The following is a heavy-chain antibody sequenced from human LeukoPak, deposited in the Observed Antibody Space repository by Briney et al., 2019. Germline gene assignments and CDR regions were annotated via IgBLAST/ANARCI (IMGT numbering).Heavy chain of an antibody. CDR3: ARSYGARVAPDY. CDR1: GGSISSYY. V-gene: IGHV4-59*01. J-gene: IGHJ4*02. CDR2: IYYSGST. D-gene: IGHD4-17*01. Sequence: SETLSLTCTVSGGSISSYYWSWIRQPPGKGLEWIGYIYYSGSTNYNPSLKSRVTISVDTSKNQFSLKLSSVTAADTAVYYCARSYGARVAPDYWGQGTLVTVSS.